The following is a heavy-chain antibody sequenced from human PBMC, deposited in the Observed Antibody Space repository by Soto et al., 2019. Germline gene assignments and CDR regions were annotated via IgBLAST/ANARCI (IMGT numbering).Heavy chain of an antibody. D-gene: IGHD6-19*01. Sequence: EVQLVESGGGLVQPGGSLRLSCAASGFTVSSNYMSWVRQAPGKGLEWVSVIYSGGSTYYADSVKGRFTISRDNSKNTLYLQMNSLRAEDTAVYYCASIAEQWVAEYYYYYYYMDVWGKGTTVTVSS. CDR1: GFTVSSNY. CDR3: ASIAEQWVAEYYYYYYYMDV. J-gene: IGHJ6*03. CDR2: IYSGGST. V-gene: IGHV3-66*01.